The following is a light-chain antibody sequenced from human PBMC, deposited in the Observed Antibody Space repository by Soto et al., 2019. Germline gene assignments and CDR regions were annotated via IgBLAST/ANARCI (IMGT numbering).Light chain of an antibody. CDR3: QYYNSSLSVV. CDR1: SSNIGAGYD. J-gene: IGLJ1*01. Sequence: QSVVTQPPSVSGAPGQRVTISCTGSSSNIGAGYDVHWYQQLPGTAPKLLIYGNSNRPSGVPDRFSGSKSGTSASLAITGLPAEDEAYYCCQYYNSSLSVVFGTGTKLTVL. V-gene: IGLV1-40*01. CDR2: GNS.